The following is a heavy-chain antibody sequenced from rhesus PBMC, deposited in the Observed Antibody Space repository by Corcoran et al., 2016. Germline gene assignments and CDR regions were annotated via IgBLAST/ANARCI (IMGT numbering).Heavy chain of an antibody. D-gene: IGHD2-21*01. Sequence: QVQLVQSGAEVKKPGTSVKLSCKASGYTFTSYYINWVRQAPGQVLEWMGWINLSNGNTGSAQKFQGRVTMTRDTSTSTAYIELNSLRSEDTAVYYCAREYCTGSGCYGSYYGLDSWGQGVVVTVSS. J-gene: IGHJ6*01. CDR2: INLSNGNT. V-gene: IGHV1S9*01. CDR3: AREYCTGSGCYGSYYGLDS. CDR1: GYTFTSYY.